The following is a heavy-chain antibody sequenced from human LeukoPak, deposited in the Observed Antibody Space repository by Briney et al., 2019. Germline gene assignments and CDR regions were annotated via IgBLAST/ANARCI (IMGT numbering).Heavy chain of an antibody. CDR2: INYIGST. J-gene: IGHJ4*02. V-gene: IGHV4-59*01. D-gene: IGHD4-17*01. CDR3: ARALCGDYVNFDY. CDR1: GGSINTYY. Sequence: PSETLSLTCTVSGGSINTYYWSWIRQPPGKGLEWIGYINYIGSTNYNPSLKSRVTISVDTSKNQFSLNLSSVTAADTAVYYRARALCGDYVNFDYWGQGTLVTVSS.